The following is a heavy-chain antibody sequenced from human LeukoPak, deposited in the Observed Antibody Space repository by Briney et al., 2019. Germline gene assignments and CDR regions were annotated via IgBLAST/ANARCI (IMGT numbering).Heavy chain of an antibody. Sequence: SETLSLTCTVSGGSISSGSYYWSWIRQPAGKGLEWIGRIYTSGSTNYNPSLKSRVTISVDTSKNQFSLKLSSVTAADTAVYYCARGDYGGYPFDYWGQGTLVTVSS. V-gene: IGHV4-61*02. J-gene: IGHJ4*02. D-gene: IGHD4-17*01. CDR2: IYTSGST. CDR3: ARGDYGGYPFDY. CDR1: GGSISSGSYY.